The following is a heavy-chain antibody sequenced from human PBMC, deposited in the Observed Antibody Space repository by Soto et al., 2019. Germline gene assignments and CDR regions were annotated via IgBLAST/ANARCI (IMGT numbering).Heavy chain of an antibody. V-gene: IGHV3-21*01. CDR2: ISSSSSYI. J-gene: IGHJ4*02. CDR3: ARVGSGPAAGNY. D-gene: IGHD6-13*01. Sequence: GSLRLSCAASGFTFSSYSMNWVRQAPGKGLEWVSSISSSSSYIYYADSVKGRFTISRDNAKNSLYPQMNSLRAEDTAVYYCARVGSGPAAGNYWGQGTLVTVSS. CDR1: GFTFSSYS.